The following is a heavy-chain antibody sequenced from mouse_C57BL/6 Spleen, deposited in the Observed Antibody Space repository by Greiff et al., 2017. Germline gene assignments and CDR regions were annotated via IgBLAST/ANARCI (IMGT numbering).Heavy chain of an antibody. J-gene: IGHJ2*01. Sequence: VQLQQPGAELVKPGASVKVSCKASGYTFTSYWMHWVKQRPGQGLEWIGRIHPSDSDTNYNQKFKGKATWTVVKSSSKADMQLSSLTSEDSAVYYCAILDTTVGALRWGQGTTLTVSS. CDR2: IHPSDSDT. CDR1: GYTFTSYW. V-gene: IGHV1-74*01. CDR3: AILDTTVGALR. D-gene: IGHD1-1*01.